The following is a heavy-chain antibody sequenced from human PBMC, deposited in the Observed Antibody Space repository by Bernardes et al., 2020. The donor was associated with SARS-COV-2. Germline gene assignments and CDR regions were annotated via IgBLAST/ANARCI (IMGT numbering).Heavy chain of an antibody. Sequence: ASVKVSCKASGYTFTGYYMHWVRQAPGQGLEWMGWINPNSGGTNYAQKFQGRVTMTRDTSISTAYMELSRLRSDDTAVYYCAVQYCSSTSCYREDHYFDYWGQGTLVTVSS. CDR2: INPNSGGT. J-gene: IGHJ4*02. CDR1: GYTFTGYY. D-gene: IGHD2-2*01. CDR3: AVQYCSSTSCYREDHYFDY. V-gene: IGHV1-2*02.